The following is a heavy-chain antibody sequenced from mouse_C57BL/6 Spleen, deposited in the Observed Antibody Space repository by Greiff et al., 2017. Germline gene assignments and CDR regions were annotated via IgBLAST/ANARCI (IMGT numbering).Heavy chain of an antibody. CDR2: IDPSDSET. CDR1: GYTFTSYW. CDR3: ARERLRRNFDY. Sequence: QVQLQQPGAELVRPGSSVKLSCKASGYTFTSYWMHWVKQRPIQGLEWIGNIDPSDSETHYNQKFKDKATLTVDKSSSTAYMQLSSLTSEDSAVXYCARERLRRNFDYWGQGTTLTVSS. V-gene: IGHV1-52*01. J-gene: IGHJ2*01. D-gene: IGHD2-4*01.